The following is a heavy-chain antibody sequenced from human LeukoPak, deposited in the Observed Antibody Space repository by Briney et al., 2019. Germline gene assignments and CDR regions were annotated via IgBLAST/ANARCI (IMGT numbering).Heavy chain of an antibody. CDR3: ANLRGSGSSYFDS. J-gene: IGHJ4*02. V-gene: IGHV3-23*01. CDR1: GFTFSSYV. CDR2: ISASGIGT. Sequence: GGSLRLSCAASGFTFSSYVVSWVRQAPGKGLEWVSTISASGIGTYYADSVKGRFTVSRDNSMNTLYLQMNSLRAEDTAVYYRANLRGSGSSYFDSWGQGTLVTVSS. D-gene: IGHD3-10*01.